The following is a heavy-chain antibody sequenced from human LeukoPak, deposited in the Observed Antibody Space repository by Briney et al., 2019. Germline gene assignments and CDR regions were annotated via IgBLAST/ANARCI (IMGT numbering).Heavy chain of an antibody. CDR1: GFAVSTNF. J-gene: IGHJ4*02. CDR2: IFSGDNT. CDR3: ARGSTTLKLERQDY. V-gene: IGHV3-53*05. Sequence: PGGSLRLSCAASGFAVSTNFITWVRQAPGKGLEWVSFIFSGDNTYYADSVRGRFTISRDNSKNTLYLQMNSLRAEDTAVYYCARGSTTLKLERQDYWGQGTLVTVSS. D-gene: IGHD1-1*01.